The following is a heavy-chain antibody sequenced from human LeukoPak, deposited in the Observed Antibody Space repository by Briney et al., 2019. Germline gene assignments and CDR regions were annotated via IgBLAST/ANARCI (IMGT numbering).Heavy chain of an antibody. D-gene: IGHD3-16*01. CDR1: GYTFTSHG. CDR3: ARGRGYRRTFVGIRGGSDY. J-gene: IGHJ4*02. CDR2: ISANNDYT. V-gene: IGHV1-18*01. Sequence: ASVKVSCKASGYTFTSHGISWVCHAPGQGLEWMGWISANNDYTTSAQKFQGRVSMTTDTSTTTAYMQQRSLRSDDAAVYFWARGRGYRRTFVGIRGGSDYWGQGTLVTVSS.